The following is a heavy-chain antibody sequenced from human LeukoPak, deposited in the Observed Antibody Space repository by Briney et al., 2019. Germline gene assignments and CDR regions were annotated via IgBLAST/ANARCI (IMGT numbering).Heavy chain of an antibody. CDR1: GFTFSSYW. CDR3: ARESGSVTSEVDFDY. V-gene: IGHV3-7*01. D-gene: IGHD4-17*01. J-gene: IGHJ4*02. CDR2: IRQDGSQK. Sequence: GGSLRLSCAASGFTFSSYWMSWVRQAPGKGLEWVATIRQDGSQKYYVDSVKGRSTISRDNAKNSLYLQMNSLRAEDTAVYYCARESGSVTSEVDFDYWGQGTLVTVSS.